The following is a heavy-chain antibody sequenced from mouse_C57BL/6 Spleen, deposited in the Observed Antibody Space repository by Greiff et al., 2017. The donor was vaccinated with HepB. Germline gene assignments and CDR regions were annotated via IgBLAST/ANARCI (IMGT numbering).Heavy chain of an antibody. J-gene: IGHJ4*01. CDR1: GFTFSNYW. Sequence: EVKVEESGGGLVQPGGSMKLSCVASGFTFSNYWMNWVRQSPEKGLEWVAQIRLKSDNYATHYAESVKGRFTISRDDSKSSVYLQMNNLRAEDTGIYYCTPWGYGKEYAMDYWGQGTSVTVSS. V-gene: IGHV6-3*01. CDR3: TPWGYGKEYAMDY. D-gene: IGHD2-1*01. CDR2: IRLKSDNYAT.